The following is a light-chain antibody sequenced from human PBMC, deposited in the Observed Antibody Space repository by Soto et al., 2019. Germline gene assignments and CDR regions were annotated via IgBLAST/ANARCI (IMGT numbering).Light chain of an antibody. CDR1: QRLLHSNGNNF. V-gene: IGKV2-28*01. J-gene: IGKJ2*01. Sequence: EIVMTQSPPSLNVTPGEQASISCRSSQRLLHSNGNNFLDWHLQTPGQSPQLLIYLGSNRASGVPDSARRSEARTEFTMKISRGEAEGVGVYYCMQALETGDTFGQRT. CDR2: LGS. CDR3: MQALETGDT.